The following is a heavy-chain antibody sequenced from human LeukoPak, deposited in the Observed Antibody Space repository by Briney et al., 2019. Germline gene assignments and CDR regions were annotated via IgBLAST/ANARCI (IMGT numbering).Heavy chain of an antibody. D-gene: IGHD3-22*01. CDR2: ISNSDGRT. J-gene: IGHJ3*02. Sequence: GSLRRSCAASGFTVSSYILTGVRQTPGKGLEWVSSISNSDGRTFYADSVKGRFTISRDNSKNTLYLQMSSLRAEDTAVCYCARDSSGYYSNDAFDIWGQGTMVTVSS. V-gene: IGHV3-23*01. CDR3: ARDSSGYYSNDAFDI. CDR1: GFTVSSYI.